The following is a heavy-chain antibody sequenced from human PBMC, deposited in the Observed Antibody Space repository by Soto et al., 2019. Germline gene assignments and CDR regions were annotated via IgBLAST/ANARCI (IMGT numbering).Heavy chain of an antibody. CDR3: AKDDGTFFYDTSGYPLDY. Sequence: LRLSCAASGFTFSNYGMHWVRQAPGKGLEWVAIIAYDGTNTYYADSVKGRFTISRDNSKNTLYLQMNSLRDEDTAVYYCAKDDGTFFYDTSGYPLDYWGQGTLVTVSS. D-gene: IGHD3-22*01. V-gene: IGHV3-30*18. J-gene: IGHJ4*02. CDR1: GFTFSNYG. CDR2: IAYDGTNT.